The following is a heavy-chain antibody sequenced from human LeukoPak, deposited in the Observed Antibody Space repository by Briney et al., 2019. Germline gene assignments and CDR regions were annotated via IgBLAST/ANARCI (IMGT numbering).Heavy chain of an antibody. J-gene: IGHJ4*02. CDR1: GFSFTDAW. V-gene: IGHV3-15*01. Sequence: GGSLRLSCAASGFSFTDAWMSWVRQAPGKGLEWVGRIKTKTAGGTADYAAPVKDRFTISRDDSKNTLYLQMSSLKTEDTAVYYCTTDAFHWGQGTLVTVSS. CDR3: TTDAFH. CDR2: IKTKTAGGTA.